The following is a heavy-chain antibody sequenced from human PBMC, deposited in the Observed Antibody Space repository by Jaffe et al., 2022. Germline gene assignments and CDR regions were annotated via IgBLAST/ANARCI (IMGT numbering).Heavy chain of an antibody. Sequence: QVQLQQWGAGLLKPSETLSLTCAVYGGSFSGYYWSWIRQPPGKGLEWIGEINHSGSTNYNPSLKSRVTISVDTSKNQFSLKLSSVTAADTAVYYCARGCHTRYPERPAGYDSNRSPRYFDYWGQGTLVTVSS. D-gene: IGHD3-22*01. V-gene: IGHV4-34*01. CDR2: INHSGST. CDR1: GGSFSGYY. J-gene: IGHJ4*02. CDR3: ARGCHTRYPERPAGYDSNRSPRYFDY.